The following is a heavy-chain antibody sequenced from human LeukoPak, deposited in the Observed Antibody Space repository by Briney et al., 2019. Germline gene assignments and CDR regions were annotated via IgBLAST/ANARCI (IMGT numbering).Heavy chain of an antibody. CDR3: ARARITMVRGVISNEGCFDY. CDR2: ISSSSSYI. J-gene: IGHJ4*02. V-gene: IGHV3-21*01. Sequence: PGGSLRLSCAASGFTFSSYSMNWVRQAPGKGLEWVSSISSSSSYIYYADSVKGRFTISRDNAKNSLCLQMNSLRAEDTAVYYCARARITMVRGVISNEGCFDYWGQGTLVTVSS. D-gene: IGHD3-10*01. CDR1: GFTFSSYS.